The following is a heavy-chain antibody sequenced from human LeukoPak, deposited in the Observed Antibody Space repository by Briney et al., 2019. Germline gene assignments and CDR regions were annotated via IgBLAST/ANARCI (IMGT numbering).Heavy chain of an antibody. CDR2: ISYDGSNK. D-gene: IGHD6-19*01. V-gene: IGHV3-30-3*01. J-gene: IGHJ3*02. CDR3: ARARGQWLADAFDI. CDR1: GFTFSSYA. Sequence: GGSLRLSCAASGFTFSSYAIHWVRQAPGKGLEWVAVISYDGSNKYYADSVKGRFTISRDNSKNTLYLQMNSLRAEDTAVYYCARARGQWLADAFDIWGQGTMVTVSS.